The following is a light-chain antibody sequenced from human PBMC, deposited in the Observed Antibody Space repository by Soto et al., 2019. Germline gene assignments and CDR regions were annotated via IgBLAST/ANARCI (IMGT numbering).Light chain of an antibody. CDR3: QQSYSTPWT. J-gene: IGKJ1*01. Sequence: EIQMTQSPSSLSASVGDRVTITCRASQSIGSYFNWYQQKPGKAPKLLIYAASALESGVPSRFSGSGSGTDFTLTISSLQPGDFATYYCQQSYSTPWTFGQGTKVDIK. V-gene: IGKV1-39*01. CDR1: QSIGSY. CDR2: AAS.